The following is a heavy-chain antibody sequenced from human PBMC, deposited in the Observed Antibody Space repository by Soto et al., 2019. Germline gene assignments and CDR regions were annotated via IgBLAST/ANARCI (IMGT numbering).Heavy chain of an antibody. Sequence: QVQLVQSGAEVRKPGASVKVSCKTSGYTFTDYDINWVRQAPGQGLEWVGRMNPNSGRTDYAQTLEGRVTMTRDISISTAYMELSSLGYDDTAVYFCSTWGRNGWYTGFFWGQGTLVTVSS. V-gene: IGHV1-8*02. D-gene: IGHD6-19*01. J-gene: IGHJ4*02. CDR3: STWGRNGWYTGFF. CDR2: MNPNSGRT. CDR1: GYTFTDYD.